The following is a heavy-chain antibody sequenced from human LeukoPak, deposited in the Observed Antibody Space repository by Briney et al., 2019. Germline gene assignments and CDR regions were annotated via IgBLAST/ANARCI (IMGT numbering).Heavy chain of an antibody. D-gene: IGHD6-19*01. V-gene: IGHV3-21*01. Sequence: PGGSLRLSCAASGFTFSSYSMNWVRQAPGQGLEWVSSISSSSSYIYYADSVKGRFTISRDNAKNSLYLQMNGLRAEDTAVYYCAREEQWLADYWGQGTLVTVSS. J-gene: IGHJ4*02. CDR3: AREEQWLADY. CDR1: GFTFSSYS. CDR2: ISSSSSYI.